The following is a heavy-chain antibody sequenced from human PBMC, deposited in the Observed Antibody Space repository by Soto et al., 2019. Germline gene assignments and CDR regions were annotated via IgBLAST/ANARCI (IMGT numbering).Heavy chain of an antibody. CDR3: AHRVLRTVFGLVTTTAIYFDF. J-gene: IGHJ4*02. CDR2: IYRDDDK. V-gene: IGHV2-5*02. CDR1: GFSLTTSGVG. Sequence: QITLNESGPTVVRPTETLTLTCIFSGFSLTTSGVGVGWIRQSPGKAPEWLALIYRDDDKRYSASLKSRLTITKDTSKNQVVLTVSDLDPTDTATYYCAHRVLRTVFGLVTTTAIYFDFWGQGTPVAVSS. D-gene: IGHD3-3*01.